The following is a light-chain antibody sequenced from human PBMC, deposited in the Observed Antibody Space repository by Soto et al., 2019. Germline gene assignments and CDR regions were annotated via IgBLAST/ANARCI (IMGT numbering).Light chain of an antibody. J-gene: IGKJ5*01. CDR2: DAS. Sequence: EIVLTQSPATLSLSAGERSTLSCRASQYITIYLAWYQQKPGQAPRLLIYDASNRATGIPARFSGSGSGTDFTLTISSLEPDDFAVYYCQHRADWPITFGQGTRLEIK. CDR1: QYITIY. CDR3: QHRADWPIT. V-gene: IGKV3-11*01.